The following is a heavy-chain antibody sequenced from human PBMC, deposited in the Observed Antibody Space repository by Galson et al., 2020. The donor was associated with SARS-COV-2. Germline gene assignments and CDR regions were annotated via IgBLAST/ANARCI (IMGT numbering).Heavy chain of an antibody. D-gene: IGHD3-3*01. CDR1: GGSISSSSYY. J-gene: IGHJ4*02. Sequence: SETLSLTCTVSGGSISSSSYYWGWIRQPPGKGLEWIGSIYYSGSTYYNPSLKSRVTISVDTSKNQFSLKLSSVTAADTAVYYCARLYYDFWGGVDYWGQGTLVTVSS. CDR3: ARLYYDFWGGVDY. V-gene: IGHV4-39*01. CDR2: IYYSGST.